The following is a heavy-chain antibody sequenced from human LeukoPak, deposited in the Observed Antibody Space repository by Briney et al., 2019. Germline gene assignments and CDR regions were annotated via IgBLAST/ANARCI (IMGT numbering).Heavy chain of an antibody. J-gene: IGHJ3*02. Sequence: GGSLRLSCAASGFTFSSYAMSWVRQAPGKGLEWVSGISGSGDITYYADSVKGRFTISRDNSKNTLYVQMNSLRVEDTAVYYCAKDRRGGRYYAATLDIWGQGTMVTVSS. D-gene: IGHD1-26*01. V-gene: IGHV3-23*01. CDR1: GFTFSSYA. CDR3: AKDRRGGRYYAATLDI. CDR2: ISGSGDIT.